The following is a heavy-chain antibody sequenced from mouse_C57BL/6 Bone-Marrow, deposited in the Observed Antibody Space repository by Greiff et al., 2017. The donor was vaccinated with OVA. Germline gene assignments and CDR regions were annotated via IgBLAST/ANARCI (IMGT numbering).Heavy chain of an antibody. Sequence: QVQLQQSGPGLVQPSQSLSITCTVSGFSLTSYGVHWVRQPPGKGLEWLGVIWSGGSTDYNAAFISRLSISKDNSKSQVFFKMNSLQADDTAIYYCATAGGRRDYWGQGTSVTVSS. CDR1: GFSLTSYG. V-gene: IGHV2-4*01. CDR3: ATAGGRRDY. J-gene: IGHJ4*01. CDR2: IWSGGST. D-gene: IGHD3-3*01.